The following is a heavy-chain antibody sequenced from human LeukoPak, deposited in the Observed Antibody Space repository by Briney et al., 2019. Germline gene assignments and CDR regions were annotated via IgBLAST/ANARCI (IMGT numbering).Heavy chain of an antibody. Sequence: PSETLSLTCTVSGGSISSGAYYWGWIRQPPGKGLEWIGSIYYSGSTHYNPSLMSRVTISADMSKNQFSLKMSSVTAADTAVYYCASLSSGWDNLFDYWGQGTLVTVSS. CDR3: ASLSSGWDNLFDY. V-gene: IGHV4-39*07. CDR2: IYYSGST. CDR1: GGSISSGAYY. J-gene: IGHJ4*02. D-gene: IGHD6-19*01.